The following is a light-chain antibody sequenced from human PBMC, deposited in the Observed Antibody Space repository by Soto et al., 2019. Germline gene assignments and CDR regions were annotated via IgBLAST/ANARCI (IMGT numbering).Light chain of an antibody. V-gene: IGKV3D-11*02. Sequence: EMVMTHSPATLSVSPGARATLSCRASQTVGFFLAWYQQKPGQAPRLLIYGANTRATGIPDRFSGSGSGTDFTLTISSLEPDDFAVYYCQQRSNWQITFGQGTRLEI. J-gene: IGKJ5*01. CDR3: QQRSNWQIT. CDR1: QTVGFF. CDR2: GAN.